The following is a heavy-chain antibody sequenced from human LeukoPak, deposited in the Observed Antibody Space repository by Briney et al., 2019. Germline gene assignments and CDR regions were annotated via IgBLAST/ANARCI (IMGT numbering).Heavy chain of an antibody. CDR2: IYPNGGGT. D-gene: IGHD3-3*01. V-gene: IGHV1-2*02. J-gene: IGHJ5*02. CDR1: GYTFTRYY. Sequence: ASVRLSCKASGYTFTRYYMHWVRQAPGQRLEWMGWIYPNGGGTNYAQKIQGRVTMTRDTSISSAYMELSGLRSDDTAVYYCARAITIQCWEFDRRGEVTLV. CDR3: ARAITIQCWEFDR.